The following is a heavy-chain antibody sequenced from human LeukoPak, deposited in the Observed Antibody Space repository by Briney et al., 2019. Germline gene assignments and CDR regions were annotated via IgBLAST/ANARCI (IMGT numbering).Heavy chain of an antibody. J-gene: IGHJ6*03. CDR2: IYYSGST. CDR3: ARVSMGTSYYYYYMDV. D-gene: IGHD2/OR15-2a*01. Sequence: NASETLSLTGTVSGGSIRSSSYYWDWIRQPPGKGLERIGSIYYSGSTPYNPSLKSRVTISVDTSKNQFSLKLSSVTAADTAVYYCARVSMGTSYYYYYMDVWGKGTTVTVSS. V-gene: IGHV4-39*07. CDR1: GGSIRSSSYY.